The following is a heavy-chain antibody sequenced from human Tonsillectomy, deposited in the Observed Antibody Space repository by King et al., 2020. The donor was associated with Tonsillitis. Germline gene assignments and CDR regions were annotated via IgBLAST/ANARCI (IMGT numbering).Heavy chain of an antibody. CDR2: VFASGST. CDR1: GGSITTSVNY. V-gene: IGHV4-61*02. J-gene: IGHJ4*02. D-gene: IGHD3-3*01. CDR3: EGEWS. Sequence: VQLQESGPGLVKPSQTLSLTCTVSGGSITTSVNYWSWIRQPAGKGLEWIGRVFASGSTNYNPSLKSRITMSIYTSKNQFSLRLNSLTAADTAVYYCEGEWSWGQGTLVTVSS.